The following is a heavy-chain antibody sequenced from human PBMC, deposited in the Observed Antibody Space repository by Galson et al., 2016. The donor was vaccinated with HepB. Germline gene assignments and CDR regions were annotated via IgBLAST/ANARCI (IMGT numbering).Heavy chain of an antibody. CDR1: GFTFSSYA. D-gene: IGHD6-13*01. V-gene: IGHV3-23*01. J-gene: IGHJ1*01. CDR2: IGGSGDDT. Sequence: SLRLSCAASGFTFSSYAMTWVRQVPGKGLEWVSAIGGSGDDTYYADSVKGRFTISRDNSKNTLYLQMNTLRVEDTAVYYCATYSSTWQYFQYWDQGTLVTVSS. CDR3: ATYSSTWQYFQY.